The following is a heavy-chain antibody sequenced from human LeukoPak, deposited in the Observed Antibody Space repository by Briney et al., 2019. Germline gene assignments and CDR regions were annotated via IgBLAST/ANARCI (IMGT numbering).Heavy chain of an antibody. CDR2: INHSGST. D-gene: IGHD3-3*01. CDR3: ASGRPTYYDFWSGYYLDYYFDY. CDR1: GGSFSGYY. V-gene: IGHV4-34*01. Sequence: SETLSLTCAVYGGSFSGYYWSWIRQPPGKGLEWIGEINHSGSTNYNPSLKSRVTISVDTSKDQFSLKLSSVTAADPAVYYCASGRPTYYDFWSGYYLDYYFDYWGQGTLVTVSS. J-gene: IGHJ4*02.